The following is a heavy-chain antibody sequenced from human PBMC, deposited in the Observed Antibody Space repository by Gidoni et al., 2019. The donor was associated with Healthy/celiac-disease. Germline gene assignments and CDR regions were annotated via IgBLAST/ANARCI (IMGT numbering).Heavy chain of an antibody. V-gene: IGHV1-2*04. CDR3: AREYSSSGVDY. J-gene: IGHJ4*02. CDR1: GYTFTGYY. CDR2: INPTSGGT. D-gene: IGHD6-6*01. Sequence: QVQLVQSGAEVKKPGASVKVSCKASGYTFTGYYMHWVRQAPGQGLEWMGWINPTSGGTNYAQKFQGWVTMTRDTSISTAYMELSRLRSDDTAVYYCAREYSSSGVDYWGQGTLVTVSS.